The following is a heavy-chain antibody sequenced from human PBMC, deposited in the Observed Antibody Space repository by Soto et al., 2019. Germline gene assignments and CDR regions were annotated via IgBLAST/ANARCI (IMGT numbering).Heavy chain of an antibody. CDR3: ASAGAAPYYYYGMDV. V-gene: IGHV1-18*01. CDR1: GYTISTSG. Sequence: QVQLVQSGAEVRKPGASVKVTCKASGYTISTSGMSWLRQTPGQGLEWMGWISTYNGDTNDAPKFQDRVTMTSDTSTSTVYMELRSLRSDDTAVYYCASAGAAPYYYYGMDVWGQGTRVTVSS. D-gene: IGHD2-15*01. J-gene: IGHJ6*02. CDR2: ISTYNGDT.